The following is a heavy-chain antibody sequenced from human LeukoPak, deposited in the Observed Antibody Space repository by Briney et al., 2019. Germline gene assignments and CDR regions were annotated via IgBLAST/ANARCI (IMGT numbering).Heavy chain of an antibody. J-gene: IGHJ3*02. D-gene: IGHD3-22*01. CDR3: AREGDSSGYYLLRDAFDI. Sequence: ASVKVSCKASGYTFTSYGISWVRQAPGQGLEWMGWISAYNGNTNYPQKLQGRVTMTTDTSTSTAYMELRSLRSDDTAVYYCAREGDSSGYYLLRDAFDIWSQGTMVTVSS. CDR2: ISAYNGNT. CDR1: GYTFTSYG. V-gene: IGHV1-18*01.